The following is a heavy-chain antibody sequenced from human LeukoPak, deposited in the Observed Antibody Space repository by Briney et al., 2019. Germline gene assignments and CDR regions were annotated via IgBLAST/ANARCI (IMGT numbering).Heavy chain of an antibody. Sequence: SVKVSCKASGGTFSSYAFSWVRQAPGQGLEWMGRIIPIFGTANYAQKFQGRVTITTDESTSTAYMELSSLRSEDTAVYYCARGTVEIGAFDIWGQGTMVTVSS. J-gene: IGHJ3*02. CDR1: GGTFSSYA. V-gene: IGHV1-69*05. CDR2: IIPIFGTA. D-gene: IGHD1-26*01. CDR3: ARGTVEIGAFDI.